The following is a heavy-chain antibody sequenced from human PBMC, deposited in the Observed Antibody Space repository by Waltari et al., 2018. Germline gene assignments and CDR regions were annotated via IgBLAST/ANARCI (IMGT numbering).Heavy chain of an antibody. CDR3: ARDLTTDLNFDY. D-gene: IGHD4-17*01. V-gene: IGHV3-11*01. J-gene: IGHJ4*02. CDR1: GFTFSDYY. Sequence: QVQLVESGGGLVKPGGSLRLSCAASGFTFSDYYMSWIRRAPGKGLGWVSYISSSGSTIYYADSVKGRFTISRENAKNSLYLQMNSLRAEDTAVYYCARDLTTDLNFDYWGQGTLVTVSS. CDR2: ISSSGSTI.